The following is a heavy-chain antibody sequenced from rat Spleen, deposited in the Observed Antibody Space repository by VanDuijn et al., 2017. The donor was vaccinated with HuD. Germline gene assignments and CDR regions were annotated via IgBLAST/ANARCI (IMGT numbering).Heavy chain of an antibody. CDR3: ARQDTSGYSNWFTY. CDR2: ISPSGGST. J-gene: IGHJ3*01. Sequence: EVQLVESGGGLVQPGRSLKLSCAASGFSFINYDMAWVRQAPTKGLEWVASISPSGGSTYYRDSVKGRFTVSRDNAKSTLYLQMDSLRSEDTATYYCARQDTSGYSNWFTYWGQGTLVTVSS. V-gene: IGHV5-25*01. D-gene: IGHD4-3*01. CDR1: GFSFINYD.